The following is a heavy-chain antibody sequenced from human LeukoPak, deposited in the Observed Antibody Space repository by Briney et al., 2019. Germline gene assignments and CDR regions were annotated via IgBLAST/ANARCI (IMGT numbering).Heavy chain of an antibody. CDR2: ISSSSSYI. CDR1: GFTLSSYA. Sequence: GGSLRLSCAASGFTLSSYAMNWVRQAPGKGLEWVSSISSSSSYIYYADSVKGRFTISRDNAKNSLYLQMNSLRAEDTAVYYCARDFQVPLGVVTAFDYWGQGTLVTVSS. V-gene: IGHV3-21*01. J-gene: IGHJ4*02. CDR3: ARDFQVPLGVVTAFDY. D-gene: IGHD3-3*01.